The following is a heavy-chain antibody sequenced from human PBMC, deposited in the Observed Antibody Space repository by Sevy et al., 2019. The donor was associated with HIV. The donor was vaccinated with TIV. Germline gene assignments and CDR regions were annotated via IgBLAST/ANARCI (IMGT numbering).Heavy chain of an antibody. V-gene: IGHV3-21*01. J-gene: IGHJ5*02. CDR1: EFTFSSYS. D-gene: IGHD2-2*02. Sequence: GGSLRLSCAASEFTFSSYSMNWVHQAPGKGLEWVSSISSSSSYIYYADSVKGRFTISRDNAKNSLYLQMNSLRAEDTAVYYCARDDCSSTSCYRPRPGDWFDPWGQGTQVTVSS. CDR2: ISSSSSYI. CDR3: ARDDCSSTSCYRPRPGDWFDP.